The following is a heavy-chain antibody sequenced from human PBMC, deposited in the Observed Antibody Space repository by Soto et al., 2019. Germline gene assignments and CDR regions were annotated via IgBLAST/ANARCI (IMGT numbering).Heavy chain of an antibody. CDR3: ARIESIARNWFDT. V-gene: IGHV5-10-1*01. Sequence: PGESLKISCKGSGYSFAGYWISWVRRMPGKGLEWMGNIDPVDSYTNYSPSFQGHVTFSVDTSISTAYLQWSSLKASDTAMYYCARIESIARNWFDTWGQGNLVTVYS. CDR1: GYSFAGYW. CDR2: IDPVDSYT. D-gene: IGHD6-13*01. J-gene: IGHJ5*02.